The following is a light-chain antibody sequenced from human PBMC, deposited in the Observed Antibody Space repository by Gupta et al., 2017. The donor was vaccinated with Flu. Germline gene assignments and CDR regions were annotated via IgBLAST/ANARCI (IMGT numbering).Light chain of an antibody. CDR2: SDN. CDR1: SSNIGRNT. J-gene: IGLJ1*01. V-gene: IGLV1-44*01. Sequence: QSVLTQPPSASGTPGQRATMSCSGNSSNIGRNTVNWSQQLPGTAPKLLIYSDNQRPSGVPDRFSGSKSGTSASLAISGLQSEDEADYYCAAWDDSLKGYVFGTGTRVTVL. CDR3: AAWDDSLKGYV.